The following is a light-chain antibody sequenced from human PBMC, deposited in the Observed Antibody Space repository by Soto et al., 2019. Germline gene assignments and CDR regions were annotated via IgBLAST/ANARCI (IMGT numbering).Light chain of an antibody. J-gene: IGKJ1*01. CDR2: GAS. V-gene: IGKV3-20*01. CDR1: QRVSSSY. CDR3: QQYGSSPRT. Sequence: LSPGERATLSCGASQRVSSSYLAWYQQKPGQAPRLLIYGASTRATGIPDRFSGSGSGTDFTLTISRLEPEDFAVYYCQQYGSSPRTFGQGTKVEIK.